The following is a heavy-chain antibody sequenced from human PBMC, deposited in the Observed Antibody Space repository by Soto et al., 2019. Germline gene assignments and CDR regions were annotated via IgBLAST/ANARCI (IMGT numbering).Heavy chain of an antibody. V-gene: IGHV1-2*02. CDR3: ARGRKAAAGTPTKATLRFYYGMDV. CDR1: GYTFTGYY. Sequence: ASVKVSFKASGYTFTGYYMHWVRHAPGQGLEWMGWINPNSGGTNYAQKFQGRVTMTRDTSISTAYMELSRLRSDDTAVYYCARGRKAAAGTPTKATLRFYYGMDVWGQGTTVTVSS. CDR2: INPNSGGT. J-gene: IGHJ6*02. D-gene: IGHD6-13*01.